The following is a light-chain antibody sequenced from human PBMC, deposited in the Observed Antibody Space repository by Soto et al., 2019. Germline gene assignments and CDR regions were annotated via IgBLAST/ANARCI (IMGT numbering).Light chain of an antibody. CDR1: QNVASN. V-gene: IGKV3-15*01. J-gene: IGKJ1*01. CDR3: QQFDHWPVT. CDR2: AAS. Sequence: EIVMTQSPATLSVSPGGWATLSCRASQNVASNLAWYQQKPGQAPRLLIYAASNRATGIPARFSGSGSGTEFTLTISSLQSEDFALYYCQQFDHWPVTFGQGTKVEIK.